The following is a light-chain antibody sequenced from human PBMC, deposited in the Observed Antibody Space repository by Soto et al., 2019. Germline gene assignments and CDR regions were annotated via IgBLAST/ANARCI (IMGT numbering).Light chain of an antibody. Sequence: EIVLTQSPGTLSLSPGERATLSCRASQSVSSSYLAWYQQKPGQAPRLLIYGASSRATGIPDRFSGSGSGKYFTITISRLEPEYFAVYYCQQYGSSPRTFGPGTKVDIK. CDR2: GAS. J-gene: IGKJ3*01. CDR3: QQYGSSPRT. V-gene: IGKV3-20*01. CDR1: QSVSSSY.